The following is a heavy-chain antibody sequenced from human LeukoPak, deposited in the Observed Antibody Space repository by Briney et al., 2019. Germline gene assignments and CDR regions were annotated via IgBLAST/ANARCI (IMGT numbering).Heavy chain of an antibody. CDR3: ARFPLEGLGLDGLDGMDV. CDR1: GYTFTSYY. Sequence: GASVKVSCKASGYTFTSYYMHWVRQAPGQGLEWMGIINPSGGSTSYAQKFQGRVTMTRDTSTSTVYMELSSLRSEDTAVYYCARFPLEGLGLDGLDGMDVWGQGTTVTVSS. V-gene: IGHV1-46*01. J-gene: IGHJ6*02. CDR2: INPSGGST. D-gene: IGHD3/OR15-3a*01.